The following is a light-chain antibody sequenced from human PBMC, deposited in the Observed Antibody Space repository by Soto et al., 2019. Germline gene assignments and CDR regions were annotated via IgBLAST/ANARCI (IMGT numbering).Light chain of an antibody. V-gene: IGKV2-28*01. J-gene: IGKJ4*01. CDR1: QSLLHSNGYNY. Sequence: DIVMTQSPLSLPVTPGEPASISCRSSQSLLHSNGYNYLDWYLQKPGQSPQLLIYLGSNRASGVPDRFSGSGSGTDCPLKISRVEAEDVGVYYCMQALQTPLTFGGGTKVEIK. CDR2: LGS. CDR3: MQALQTPLT.